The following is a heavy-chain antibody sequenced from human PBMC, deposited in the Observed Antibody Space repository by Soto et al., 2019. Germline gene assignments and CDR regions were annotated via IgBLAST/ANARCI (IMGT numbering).Heavy chain of an antibody. D-gene: IGHD4-17*01. CDR1: GFTFSSYE. Sequence: PGGSLRLSCAASGFTFSSYEMHWVRQAPGKGLEWVSYISTVGTTMYYADSVKGRFTISRDNARNSLYLQMNSPRAEDTAVYYCASNYGGYFYYAMDIWGQGTTVTVSS. V-gene: IGHV3-48*03. CDR3: ASNYGGYFYYAMDI. J-gene: IGHJ6*02. CDR2: ISTVGTTM.